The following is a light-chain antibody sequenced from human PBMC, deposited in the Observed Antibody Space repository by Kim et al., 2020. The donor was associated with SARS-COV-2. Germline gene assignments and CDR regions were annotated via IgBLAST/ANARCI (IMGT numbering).Light chain of an antibody. V-gene: IGKV3D-20*02. J-gene: IGKJ5*01. Sequence: EIVLTQSPATLSLSPGERATLSCGASQSVSSRYLAWYQQKPGLAPRLLMYDASSRATGIPDRFSGSGSGTDFTLTISRLEPEDFAVYYCQQRSNWPPITFGQGTRLEIK. CDR3: QQRSNWPPIT. CDR1: QSVSSRY. CDR2: DAS.